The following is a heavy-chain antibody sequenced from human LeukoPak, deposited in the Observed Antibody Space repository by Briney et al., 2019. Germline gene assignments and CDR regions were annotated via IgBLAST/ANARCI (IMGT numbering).Heavy chain of an antibody. D-gene: IGHD6-19*01. J-gene: IGHJ4*02. CDR3: ARESYSSGRYYYLDY. CDR2: MSAYNGNT. Sequence: EASVKVSCKASGYTFNYYAITWVRQAPGQGLEWLGWMSAYNGNTNYAQKLQGRVTMTTDTSTSTAYVELRSLTSDDTAVYYCARESYSSGRYYYLDYWGQGTLVTVSS. CDR1: GYTFNYYA. V-gene: IGHV1-18*01.